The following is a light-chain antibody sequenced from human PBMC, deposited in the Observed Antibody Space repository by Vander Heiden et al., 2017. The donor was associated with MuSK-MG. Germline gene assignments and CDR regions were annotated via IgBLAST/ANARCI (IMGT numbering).Light chain of an antibody. J-gene: IGKJ1*01. CDR2: GAS. CDR3: QQYGSSLWT. Sequence: DIVLTPSPGTLSLSPGERATLSCRASQSVSSSYLAWYQQKPGQAPRLLIDGASGRATGIPDRFSGSGSGTDFTLTISRLEPEDFAVYYCQQYGSSLWTFGQGTKVEIK. V-gene: IGKV3-20*01. CDR1: QSVSSSY.